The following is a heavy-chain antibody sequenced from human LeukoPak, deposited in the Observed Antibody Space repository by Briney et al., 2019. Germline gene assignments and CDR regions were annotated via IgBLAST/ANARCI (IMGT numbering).Heavy chain of an antibody. Sequence: PSDTLSLTCAVSGYSITSPNWWGWVRQPPGKGLEWIGYIFNSGNAYYNPSLKSRISMSVDTSKNQFSLSLSSVTAVDTAVYYCARSVDGGNSPFDYWGQGTLVTVSS. CDR2: IFNSGNA. CDR3: ARSVDGGNSPFDY. V-gene: IGHV4-28*01. CDR1: GYSITSPNW. J-gene: IGHJ4*02. D-gene: IGHD4-23*01.